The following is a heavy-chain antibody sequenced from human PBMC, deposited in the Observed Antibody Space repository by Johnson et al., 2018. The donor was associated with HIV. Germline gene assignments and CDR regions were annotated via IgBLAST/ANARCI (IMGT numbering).Heavy chain of an antibody. CDR2: ISTSGGTL. J-gene: IGHJ3*02. CDR3: AKFEGFITVNRVVGDAFDI. CDR1: GFIFNDYY. Sequence: QVLLVESGGGLVKAGGSLRLSCAASGFIFNDYYMSWIRQAPGKGLELLSYISTSGGTLYYADSVKDRFTIFRDNAKSSLYLQMSSLRAEDTAVYFCAKFEGFITVNRVVGDAFDIWGQGTMVSVSS. V-gene: IGHV3-11*04. D-gene: IGHD3-10*01.